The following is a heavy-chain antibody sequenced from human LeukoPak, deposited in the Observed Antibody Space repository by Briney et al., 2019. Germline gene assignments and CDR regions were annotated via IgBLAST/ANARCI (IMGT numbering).Heavy chain of an antibody. V-gene: IGHV1-2*02. J-gene: IGHJ4*02. CDR3: ARGYSSSWYSGFY. D-gene: IGHD6-13*01. CDR2: INPNSGGT. Sequence: ASVKVSCKASGYTFTGYYMHWVRQAPGQGLEWMGWINPNSGGTNYAQKFQGRVTMTRDTSISTAYMELSRLRSDDTAVYYCARGYSSSWYSGFYWGQGTLVSVSS. CDR1: GYTFTGYY.